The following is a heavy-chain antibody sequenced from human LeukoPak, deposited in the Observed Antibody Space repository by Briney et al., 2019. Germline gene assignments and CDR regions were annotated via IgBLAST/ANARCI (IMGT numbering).Heavy chain of an antibody. V-gene: IGHV4-34*01. CDR2: INHSGST. CDR3: AGGVAATCFDY. D-gene: IGHD2-15*01. Sequence: PSETLSLTCAVYGGSFSGYYWSWIRQPPGKGLEWIGEINHSGSTNYNPSLKSRVTISVDTSKNQFSLKLSSVTAADTAVYYCAGGVAATCFDYWGQGTLVTVSS. J-gene: IGHJ4*02. CDR1: GGSFSGYY.